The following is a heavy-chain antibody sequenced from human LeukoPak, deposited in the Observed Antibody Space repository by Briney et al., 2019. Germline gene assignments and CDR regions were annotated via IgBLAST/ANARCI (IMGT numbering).Heavy chain of an antibody. D-gene: IGHD2-15*01. J-gene: IGHJ4*02. CDR3: ARDGYCSGGSCYSATDY. CDR2: ISYDGSNK. Sequence: PGRSLRLSCAASGFTFSSYGMHWVRQAPGKGLEWVAVISYDGSNKYYADSVKGRFTISRDNSKNTLYLQMNSLRAEDTAVYYCARDGYCSGGSCYSATDYWGQGTLVTVSS. CDR1: GFTFSSYG. V-gene: IGHV3-30*03.